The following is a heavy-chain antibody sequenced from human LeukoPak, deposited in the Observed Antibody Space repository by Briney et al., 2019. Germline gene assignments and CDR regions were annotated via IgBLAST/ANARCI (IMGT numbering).Heavy chain of an antibody. Sequence: GGSLRLSCAASGFTVSSNYMSWVGQAPGKGLEWVSVIYSGGSTYYADSVKGRFTISRDNAKNSLDLQMNSLRVEDTAVYYCARGGYSFDYLGQGTLVTVSS. J-gene: IGHJ4*02. CDR2: IYSGGST. CDR1: GFTVSSNY. D-gene: IGHD5-12*01. V-gene: IGHV3-66*01. CDR3: ARGGYSFDY.